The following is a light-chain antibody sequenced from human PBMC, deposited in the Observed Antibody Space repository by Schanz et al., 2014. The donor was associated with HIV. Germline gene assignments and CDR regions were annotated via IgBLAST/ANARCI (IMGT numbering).Light chain of an antibody. CDR3: QSYDSSLDAAV. J-gene: IGLJ7*01. Sequence: QSVLTQPPSASGTPGQRVTISCSGSSSDIGSNTVNWYQQLPGTAPKLLIYSNDQRPSGVPARFSGSKSGTSASLAISGLQSADEADYYCQSYDSSLDAAVFGGGTQLTVL. CDR2: SND. CDR1: SSDIGSNT. V-gene: IGLV1-44*01.